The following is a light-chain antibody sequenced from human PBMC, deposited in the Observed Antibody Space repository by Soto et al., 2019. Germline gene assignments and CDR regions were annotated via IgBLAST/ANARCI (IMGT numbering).Light chain of an antibody. CDR3: QQYNYWPPLT. V-gene: IGKV3-15*01. CDR1: QRVSSN. Sequence: ELVMTQSRATLSVSPGERATLSCRASQRVSSNLAWYQQKPGQAPRLLIFGASTRATGIPARFSGSGSGTEFTLTISSLQSEEFAVYYCQQYNYWPPLTVGGGTKVDIK. CDR2: GAS. J-gene: IGKJ4*01.